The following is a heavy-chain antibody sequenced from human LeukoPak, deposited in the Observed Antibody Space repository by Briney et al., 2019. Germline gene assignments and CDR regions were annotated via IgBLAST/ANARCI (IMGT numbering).Heavy chain of an antibody. D-gene: IGHD2-2*01. CDR1: GFTFSRYA. Sequence: GGSLRLSCAASGFTFSRYAMSWVRQAPGKELEWVSAISGSGGSTYYADSVKGRFTISRDNSKNTLYLQMNSLRAEDTAVYYCAKATCSSTSCYQYYYGMDVWGQGTTVTVSS. CDR3: AKATCSSTSCYQYYYGMDV. J-gene: IGHJ6*02. CDR2: ISGSGGST. V-gene: IGHV3-23*01.